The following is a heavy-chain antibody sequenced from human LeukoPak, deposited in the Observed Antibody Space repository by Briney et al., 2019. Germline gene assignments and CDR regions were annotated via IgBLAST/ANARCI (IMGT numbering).Heavy chain of an antibody. J-gene: IGHJ4*02. CDR1: GFTFSSYA. Sequence: PGGSLRLSCAASGFTFSSYAMSWVRQAPGKGLEWVSAISGSGGSTYYADSVKGRFIISRDNSKNTLYVQMNSLRAEDTAVYYCAKSDCSSTSCYIVDYWGQGTLVTVSS. D-gene: IGHD2-2*02. V-gene: IGHV3-23*01. CDR3: AKSDCSSTSCYIVDY. CDR2: ISGSGGST.